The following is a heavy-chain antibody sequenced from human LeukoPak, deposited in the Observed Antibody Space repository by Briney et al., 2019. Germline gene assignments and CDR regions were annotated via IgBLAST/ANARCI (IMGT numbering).Heavy chain of an antibody. D-gene: IGHD1-26*01. Sequence: NPGGSLRLSCAASGFPFSDYYMSWIRQAPGKGLEWISYISSGSNTIFYADSVQGRFTISRDNSKNSLFLQMNSLRADDTAVYFCARDRSSYSDSWGQGTLVTVSS. J-gene: IGHJ5*02. CDR1: GFPFSDYY. CDR2: ISSGSNTI. V-gene: IGHV3-11*04. CDR3: ARDRSSYSDS.